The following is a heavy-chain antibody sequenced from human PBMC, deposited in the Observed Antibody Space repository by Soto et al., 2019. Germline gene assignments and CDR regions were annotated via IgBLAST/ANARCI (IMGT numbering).Heavy chain of an antibody. J-gene: IGHJ4*02. CDR1: GYTFSAYG. Sequence: ASVKVSCKASGYTFSAYGFSWMRQAPGQGLEWMGWVSAYDGSTNYAQKFQGRLTMTTDTSTSTAYMELRSLRSDDTAVYYCARQYYDFWTDYPDFDYWGQGTLVTVSS. CDR3: ARQYYDFWTDYPDFDY. D-gene: IGHD3-3*01. CDR2: VSAYDGST. V-gene: IGHV1-18*04.